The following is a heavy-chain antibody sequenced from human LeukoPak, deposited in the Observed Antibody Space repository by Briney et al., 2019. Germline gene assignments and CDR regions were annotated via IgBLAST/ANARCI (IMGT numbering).Heavy chain of an antibody. Sequence: GRSLRLSCAASEFDFSSHAMTWVRQAPGKGLEWVSAISISGSKTYYADSVKGRFTISRDNSKNTLYLQMNSLRAEDTAVYYCANEIRPNDYWGQGTQVTVSS. V-gene: IGHV3-23*01. CDR1: EFDFSSHA. CDR3: ANEIRPNDY. J-gene: IGHJ4*02. D-gene: IGHD4-17*01. CDR2: ISISGSKT.